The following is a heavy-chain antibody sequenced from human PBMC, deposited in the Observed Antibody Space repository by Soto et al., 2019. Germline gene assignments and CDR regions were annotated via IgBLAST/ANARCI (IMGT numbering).Heavy chain of an antibody. CDR2: ISAYNGNT. CDR1: GYAFTIYG. D-gene: IGHD3-3*01. Sequence: ASVNVSCKAAGYAFTIYGISWVRQAPGQGLEWMGWISAYNGNTNYAQKLQGRVTMTTDTSTSTAYMELRSLRSDDTAVYYCARDRMVYDFWSGYYVDYWGQGTLVTVSS. V-gene: IGHV1-18*01. CDR3: ARDRMVYDFWSGYYVDY. J-gene: IGHJ4*02.